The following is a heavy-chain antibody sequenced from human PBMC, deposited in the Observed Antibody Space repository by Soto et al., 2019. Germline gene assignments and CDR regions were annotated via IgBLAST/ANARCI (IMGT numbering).Heavy chain of an antibody. J-gene: IGHJ4*02. CDR3: TRGSPAHYFDY. V-gene: IGHV1-46*03. CDR2: INPSGGST. CDR1: GYTFTSYY. Sequence: QVQLVQSGAEVKKPGASVKVSCKASGYTFTSYYMHWVRQAPGQGLEWMGIINPSGGSTSYTQKFQGRGTMSTDTSTSTVYMELSSLRSEDTAVYFCTRGSPAHYFDYWGQGTLVTVSS.